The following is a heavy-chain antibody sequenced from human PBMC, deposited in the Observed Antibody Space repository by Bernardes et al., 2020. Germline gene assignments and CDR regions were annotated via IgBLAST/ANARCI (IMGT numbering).Heavy chain of an antibody. V-gene: IGHV3-23*01. CDR3: AKWDGGQQWLGTAFDY. CDR1: GFTFSSYA. D-gene: IGHD6-19*01. CDR2: ISGSGGST. Sequence: GGSLRLSCAASGFTFSSYAMSWVRQAPGKGLEWVSAISGSGGSTYYADSVKGRFTISRDNSKNTLYLQMNSLRAEDTAVYYCAKWDGGQQWLGTAFDYWGQGTLVTVSS. J-gene: IGHJ4*02.